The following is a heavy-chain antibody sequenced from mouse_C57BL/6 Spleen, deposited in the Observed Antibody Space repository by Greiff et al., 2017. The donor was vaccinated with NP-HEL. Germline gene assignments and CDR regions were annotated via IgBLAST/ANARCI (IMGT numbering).Heavy chain of an antibody. J-gene: IGHJ4*01. CDR1: GYTFTSYW. CDR3: TGDGSSHYYAMDY. Sequence: EVQLQQSGTVLARPGASVKMSCKTSGYTFTSYWMHWVKQRPGQGLEWIGAIYPGNSDTSYNQKFKGKAKLTAVTSASTAYMELSSLTNEDSAVYYCTGDGSSHYYAMDYWGQGTSVTVSS. D-gene: IGHD1-1*01. CDR2: IYPGNSDT. V-gene: IGHV1-5*01.